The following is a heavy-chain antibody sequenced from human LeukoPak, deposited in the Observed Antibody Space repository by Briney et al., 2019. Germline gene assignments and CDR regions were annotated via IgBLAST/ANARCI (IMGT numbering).Heavy chain of an antibody. V-gene: IGHV3-23*01. CDR3: TRAPLNSSSWCA. Sequence: GTLSLTCAVSGGSISSSNWWSWVRQPPGKGLEWVSSLTGGSDNSEHADSVKGRFSISRDNSKNTLYLQMNSLKTEDTAVYYCTRAPLNSSSWCAWGQGTLVTVSS. D-gene: IGHD6-13*01. CDR1: GGSISSSN. CDR2: LTGGSDNS. J-gene: IGHJ5*02.